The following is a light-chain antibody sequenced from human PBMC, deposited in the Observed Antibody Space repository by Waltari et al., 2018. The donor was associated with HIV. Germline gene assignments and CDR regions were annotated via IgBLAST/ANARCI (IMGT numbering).Light chain of an antibody. V-gene: IGLV2-8*01. CDR2: EVS. Sequence: QSALTQPPSASGSPGQSVTISCAGTSSDIGLYNFVSWYQHHPGKAPKLMISEVSRRPSGGPDRFSGSKSGNTASLTVSGLQAEDEAAYYCFSYAGNNYLLFGGGTKVTVL. CDR3: FSYAGNNYLL. CDR1: SSDIGLYNF. J-gene: IGLJ2*01.